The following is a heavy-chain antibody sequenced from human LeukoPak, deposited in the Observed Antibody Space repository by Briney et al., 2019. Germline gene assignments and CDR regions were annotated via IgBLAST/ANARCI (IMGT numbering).Heavy chain of an antibody. J-gene: IGHJ4*02. CDR2: ISAYNGNT. D-gene: IGHD6-19*01. CDR3: ARGYSSGWYGDYFDY. Sequence: ASVKVSCKASGYTFTSYGISWVRQAPGQGLEWMGWISAYNGNTNYAQKLQGRVTMTTDTSTSTAYMELRSLRSDDTVVYYCARGYSSGWYGDYFDYWGQGTLVTVSS. V-gene: IGHV1-18*01. CDR1: GYTFTSYG.